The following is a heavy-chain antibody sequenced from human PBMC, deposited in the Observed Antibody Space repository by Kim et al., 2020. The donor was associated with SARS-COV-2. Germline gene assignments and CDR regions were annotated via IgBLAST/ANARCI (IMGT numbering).Heavy chain of an antibody. V-gene: IGHV3-66*02. J-gene: IGHJ4*02. CDR3: ARDGLFYCSGGSCFHHDV. Sequence: GGSLRLSCAVSGFTVSTNFMTWVRQAPGKGLEWVSVIYPGGNTSYADSVKGRFTTSKDDSKNTLYLQMNSLRAGDTAVYYCARDGLFYCSGGSCFHHDVWGQGTLVTVSS. CDR1: GFTVSTNF. CDR2: IYPGGNT. D-gene: IGHD2-15*01.